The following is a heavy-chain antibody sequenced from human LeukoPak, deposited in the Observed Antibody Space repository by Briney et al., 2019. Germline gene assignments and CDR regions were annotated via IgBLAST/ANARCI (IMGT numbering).Heavy chain of an antibody. CDR2: INPNSGGT. Sequence: ASVKVSCKASGYTFTSYYMNWVRQAPGQGLGWMGWINPNSGGTNYAQKFQGRVTMTRDTSISTAYMELSRLRSDDTAVYYCASASLPALRFLEWLPFNWGQGTLVTVSS. CDR1: GYTFTSYY. D-gene: IGHD3-3*01. V-gene: IGHV1-2*02. J-gene: IGHJ4*02. CDR3: ASASLPALRFLEWLPFN.